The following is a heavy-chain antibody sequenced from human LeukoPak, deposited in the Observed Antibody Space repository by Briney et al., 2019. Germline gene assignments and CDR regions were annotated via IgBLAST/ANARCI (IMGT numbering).Heavy chain of an antibody. CDR1: GFTVSSNY. Sequence: GGSLRLSCAASGFTVSSNYMSWVRQAPGKGLEWVSVIYSGGSTYYADSVKGRFTISRDNSKNTLYLQMNSLRAEGTAVYYCARERGDLRYYDSSGSNWFDPWGQGTLVTVSS. CDR3: ARERGDLRYYDSSGSNWFDP. D-gene: IGHD3-22*01. J-gene: IGHJ5*02. CDR2: IYSGGST. V-gene: IGHV3-66*01.